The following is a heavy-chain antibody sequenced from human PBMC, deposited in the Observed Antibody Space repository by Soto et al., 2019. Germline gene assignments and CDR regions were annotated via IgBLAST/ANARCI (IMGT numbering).Heavy chain of an antibody. Sequence: SETLSLTCTVSGGSISSSSYYWGWIRQPPGKGLEWIGSIYYSGSTYYNPSLKSRVTIPVDTSKNQFSLKLSSVTAADTAVYYCARLSDDFWIGYYRDYWGQGTLVAVSS. V-gene: IGHV4-39*01. CDR2: IYYSGST. CDR3: ARLSDDFWIGYYRDY. J-gene: IGHJ4*02. D-gene: IGHD3-3*01. CDR1: GGSISSSSYY.